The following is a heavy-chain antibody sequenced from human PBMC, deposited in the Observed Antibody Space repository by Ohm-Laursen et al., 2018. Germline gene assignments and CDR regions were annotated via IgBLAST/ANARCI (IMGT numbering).Heavy chain of an antibody. CDR1: GFTFTNYA. CDR2: ISGSGGIA. D-gene: IGHD3-10*01. Sequence: SLRLSCAASGFTFTNYAMGWVRQAPGKGLEWVSSISGSGGIAYYADSVKGRFTISRDNSQNTLHLQMSSLRAEDTALYYCAKDGGVESSPRFDYGAKETQVTVS. V-gene: IGHV3-23*01. CDR3: AKDGGVESSPRFDY. J-gene: IGHJ4*02.